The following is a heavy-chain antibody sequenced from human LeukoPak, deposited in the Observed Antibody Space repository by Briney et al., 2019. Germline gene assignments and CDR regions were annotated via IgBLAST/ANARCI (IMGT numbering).Heavy chain of an antibody. J-gene: IGHJ4*02. CDR3: ARHYSSGWSKGYSFDS. CDR1: GFTFSSYS. V-gene: IGHV3-48*01. CDR2: ISNSSSTI. Sequence: PGGSLRLSCAASGFTFSSYSMNWVRQAPGKGLEWVSYISNSSSTIYYADSVKGRFTISRDNAKNSLYLQMNSLRAEDTAVYYCARHYSSGWSKGYSFDSWGQGTLVTVSS. D-gene: IGHD6-19*01.